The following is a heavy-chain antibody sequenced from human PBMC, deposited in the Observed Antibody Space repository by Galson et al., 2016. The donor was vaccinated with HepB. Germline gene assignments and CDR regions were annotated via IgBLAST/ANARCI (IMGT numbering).Heavy chain of an antibody. D-gene: IGHD3-3*01. CDR3: ARGARSSRFLEWANWFDP. Sequence: ETLSLTCAVSGGSISSTNWWSWVRQPPGKGLEWIGEIFYSGSTSYNPSLKSRVTISLDKSKNQFSLKLTFVTAADTAVYYCARGARSSRFLEWANWFDPWGQGTLVTVSS. J-gene: IGHJ5*02. V-gene: IGHV4-4*02. CDR2: IFYSGST. CDR1: GGSISSTNW.